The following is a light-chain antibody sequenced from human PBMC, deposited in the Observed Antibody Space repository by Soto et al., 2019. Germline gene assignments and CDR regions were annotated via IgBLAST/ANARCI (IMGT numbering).Light chain of an antibody. CDR2: EVS. CDR3: NAFTTTSAYV. Sequence: QPVLTQPASVSGSPGQSITISCTGTSSDVGAYNRVSWYQQYPGQATKVIIYEVSNRPSGVSYRFSGSKSGNTASLTISGLQAEDEADYYCNAFTTTSAYVFGTGTKLTVL. J-gene: IGLJ1*01. CDR1: SSDVGAYNR. V-gene: IGLV2-14*01.